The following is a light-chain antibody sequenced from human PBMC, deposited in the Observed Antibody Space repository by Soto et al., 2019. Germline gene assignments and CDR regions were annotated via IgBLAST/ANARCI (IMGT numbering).Light chain of an antibody. CDR2: DVS. CDR3: SSYTSSSTPHVV. Sequence: QSALTQPASVSGSPGQSITISCTGTSIEVGGYNYVSWYQQHPGKAPKLMIYDVSNRPSGVSNRFSGSKSGNTASLTISGLQAEDEADYYCSSYTSSSTPHVVFGGGTKVTVL. CDR1: SIEVGGYNY. V-gene: IGLV2-14*01. J-gene: IGLJ2*01.